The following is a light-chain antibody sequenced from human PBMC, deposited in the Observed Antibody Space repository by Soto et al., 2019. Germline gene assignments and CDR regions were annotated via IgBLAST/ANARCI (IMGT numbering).Light chain of an antibody. CDR2: GVS. J-gene: IGKJ4*01. V-gene: IGKV3-15*01. CDR3: QQYSQWPLT. CDR1: QSVTSN. Sequence: EIVMTQSPATLSVSSGERATLSCRASQSVTSNLAWYQQKPGQAPRLLMYGVSTRATGIPARFGGSGSATEFTLTISSLQSEDFAVYYCQQYSQWPLTFGGGTKVEIK.